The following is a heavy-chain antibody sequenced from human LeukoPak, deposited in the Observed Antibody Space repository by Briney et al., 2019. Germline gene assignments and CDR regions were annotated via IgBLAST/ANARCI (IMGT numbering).Heavy chain of an antibody. CDR3: TRDYRGKDV. J-gene: IGHJ6*02. CDR2: IKQDGSDK. D-gene: IGHD3-16*02. CDR1: GFTFSTYW. Sequence: GGSLRLSCAASGFTFSTYWMSWVRQAPGKGLEWVANIKQDGSDKFYADSMKGRFTISRDNTKNSVYLQMDSLRVEDTAVYYCTRDYRGKDVWGRGTTVTVSS. V-gene: IGHV3-7*01.